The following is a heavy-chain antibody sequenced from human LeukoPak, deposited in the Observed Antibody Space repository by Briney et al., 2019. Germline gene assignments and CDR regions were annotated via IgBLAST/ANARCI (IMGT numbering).Heavy chain of an antibody. CDR2: IYSGGST. J-gene: IGHJ4*02. V-gene: IGHV3-53*04. Sequence: AGSLRLSCAASGFTVSNNYMNWVRQAPGKGLEWVSVIYSGGSTYYADSVKGRFTISRHNSNNTLYLQMNSLRDEDTAVYYCARETKYGGYSYGFLDYWGQGTPVTVSS. CDR3: ARETKYGGYSYGFLDY. D-gene: IGHD5-18*01. CDR1: GFTVSNNY.